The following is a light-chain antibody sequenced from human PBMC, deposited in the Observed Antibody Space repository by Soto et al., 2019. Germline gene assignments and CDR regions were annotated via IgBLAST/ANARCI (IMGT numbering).Light chain of an antibody. J-gene: IGLJ3*02. CDR3: GTWDSSLSAWV. CDR2: DNN. CDR1: SSNIGNKY. V-gene: IGLV1-51*01. Sequence: QSVLTQPPSVSAAPGQKVTISCSGSSSNIGNKYVSWYQQFPGTAPKLLIYDNNKRPSGIPDRFSGSKSGTSATLGITGLQTGDEADYYGGTWDSSLSAWVFGGGTKLTVL.